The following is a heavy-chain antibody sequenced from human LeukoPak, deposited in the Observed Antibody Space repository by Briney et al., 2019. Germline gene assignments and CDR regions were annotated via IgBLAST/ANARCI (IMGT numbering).Heavy chain of an antibody. V-gene: IGHV7-4-1*02. CDR3: ARDGGIVGATHLDY. J-gene: IGHJ4*02. D-gene: IGHD1-26*01. CDR2: INTNTGNP. Sequence: GASVKVSCMASGYTFISYAMNWVRQAPGQGLEWMGWINTNTGNPTYAQGFTGRFVFSLDTSVSTAYLQISSLKAEDTAVYYCARDGGIVGATHLDYWGQGTLVTVSS. CDR1: GYTFISYA.